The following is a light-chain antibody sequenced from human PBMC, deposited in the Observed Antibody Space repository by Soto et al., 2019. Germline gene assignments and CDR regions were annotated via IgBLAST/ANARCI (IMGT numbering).Light chain of an antibody. J-gene: IGKJ1*01. CDR3: QQYHSWPPRT. CDR1: QSIRSN. Sequence: EIVMTQSPDTLSLSPGEGATLSCRVSQSIRSNLAWYQQRPGQAPRLLMYGASTRADGIPARFTGSGSGTEFTLTISDVEPEDFAVYYCQQYHSWPPRTFGQGTKVDIK. V-gene: IGKV3-15*01. CDR2: GAS.